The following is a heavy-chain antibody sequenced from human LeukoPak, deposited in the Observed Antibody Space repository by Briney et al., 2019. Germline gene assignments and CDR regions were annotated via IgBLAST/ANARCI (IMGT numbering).Heavy chain of an antibody. J-gene: IGHJ4*02. CDR1: GFTVSSNY. Sequence: GGSLRLSCAVSGFTVSSNYMNWVRQAPGKGLEWVSVIYRGGITYYADSVKGRFTISRDNSKNTLYLQMNSLRAEGTAVYYCARLNSDDTLFDYWGQGTLVTVSS. V-gene: IGHV3-53*01. D-gene: IGHD4-23*01. CDR2: IYRGGIT. CDR3: ARLNSDDTLFDY.